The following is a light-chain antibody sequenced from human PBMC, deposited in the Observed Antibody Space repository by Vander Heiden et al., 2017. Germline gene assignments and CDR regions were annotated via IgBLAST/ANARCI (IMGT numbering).Light chain of an antibody. CDR2: AAS. J-gene: IGKJ2*01. CDR3: QQSYSHLYT. CDR1: QTISTY. Sequence: DIQMTQSPSSLSASVGDRVTITCRASQTISTYLHWYQQKPGKAPKLLISAASSLQSGVPSRFSGSGSGTDFTLTISSLQPEDFATYYCQQSYSHLYTFGQGTKLEIK. V-gene: IGKV1-39*01.